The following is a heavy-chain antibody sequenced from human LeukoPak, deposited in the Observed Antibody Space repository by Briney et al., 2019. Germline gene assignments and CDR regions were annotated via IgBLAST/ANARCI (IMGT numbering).Heavy chain of an antibody. CDR3: ASHSYYDILTGYYIPDAFDI. CDR1: GGTFSSYA. V-gene: IGHV1-69*06. J-gene: IGHJ3*02. Sequence: ASVKVSCKASGGTFSSYAISWVRQAPGQGLEWMGGIIPIFGTANYAQKFQGRVTITADKSTSTAYMELSSLRSEDTAVYYCASHSYYDILTGYYIPDAFDIWGQGTMVTVSS. D-gene: IGHD3-9*01. CDR2: IIPIFGTA.